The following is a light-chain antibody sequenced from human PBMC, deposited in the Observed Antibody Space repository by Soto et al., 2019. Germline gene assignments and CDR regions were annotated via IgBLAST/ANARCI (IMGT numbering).Light chain of an antibody. Sequence: EIVMTQSPATLSVSPGERFTLSCRASQSVRNNLAWYQQKPGQAPRLLIYEASIRATGVPARSSGSGYGTEFTLIISSLQSEDFEVYYCQQHDVWPATLGQGTKVDIK. CDR2: EAS. CDR1: QSVRNN. J-gene: IGKJ1*01. V-gene: IGKV3-15*01. CDR3: QQHDVWPAT.